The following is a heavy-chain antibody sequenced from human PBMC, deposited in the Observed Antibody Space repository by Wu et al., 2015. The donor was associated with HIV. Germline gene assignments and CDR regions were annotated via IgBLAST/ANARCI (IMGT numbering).Heavy chain of an antibody. V-gene: IGHV1-2*02. CDR2: INPNSGGT. J-gene: IGHJ4*02. D-gene: IGHD2-21*01. CDR3: ARTAYCGGDCYSRFDY. CDR1: GYTFTGYY. Sequence: QVQLVQSGAEVKKPGASVKVSCKASGYTFTGYYMHWVRQAPGQGLEWMGWINPNSGGTNYAQKFQGRVTMTRDTSISTAYMELSRLRSDDTAVYYCARTAYCGGDCYSRFDYWGQGTLVTVSS.